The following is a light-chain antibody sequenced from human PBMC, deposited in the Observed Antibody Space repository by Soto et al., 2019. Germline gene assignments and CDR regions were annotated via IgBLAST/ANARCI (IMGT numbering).Light chain of an antibody. Sequence: DIQMTQSPSTLSGSVGDRVTITCRASQSLSSLLAWYQQKPGRAPNLLIYKASSLQSGVPSRFSGSGSGTEFTLTISSLQPDDFATYYCQHYNSYSEAFGQGTKVDIK. CDR3: QHYNSYSEA. CDR2: KAS. J-gene: IGKJ1*01. V-gene: IGKV1-5*03. CDR1: QSLSSL.